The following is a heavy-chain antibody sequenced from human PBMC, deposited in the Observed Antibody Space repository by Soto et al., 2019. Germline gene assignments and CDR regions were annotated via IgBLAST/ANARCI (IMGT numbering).Heavy chain of an antibody. CDR3: ARDKGRQRLGGNYYYAMDI. CDR1: GGTFNTFA. CDR2: IIPIFRTP. D-gene: IGHD5-12*01. V-gene: IGHV1-69*12. Sequence: QVQLVQSGAEVKKPGSSVKVSCKASGGTFNTFAISWVRQAPGQGFEWLGGIIPIFRTPDYAQKFQGRVTIIADESASTAYMDLSSLRSEDTAVYYCARDKGRQRLGGNYYYAMDIGGQGNTVTVSS. J-gene: IGHJ6*02.